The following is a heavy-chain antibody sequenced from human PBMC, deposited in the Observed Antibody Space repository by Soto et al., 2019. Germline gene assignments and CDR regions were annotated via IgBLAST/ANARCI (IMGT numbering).Heavy chain of an antibody. CDR3: ARDHKDYYDSSGYYDAFDI. J-gene: IGHJ3*02. Sequence: QSQTLSLTCAISGDSVSSNSAAWNWIRQSPSRGLEWLGRTYYRSKWYNDYAVSVKSRITINPDTSKNQFSLQLNSVTPEDTAVYYCARDHKDYYDSSGYYDAFDIWGQGTMVTISS. CDR2: TYYRSKWYN. CDR1: GDSVSSNSAA. D-gene: IGHD3-22*01. V-gene: IGHV6-1*01.